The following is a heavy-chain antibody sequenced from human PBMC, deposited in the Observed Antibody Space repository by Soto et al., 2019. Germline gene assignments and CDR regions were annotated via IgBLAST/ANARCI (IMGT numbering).Heavy chain of an antibody. CDR3: ARTRLGYCSSTSCYVEEDKPYYYYYYGMDV. Sequence: ASVKVSCKASGGTFSSYAISWVRQAPGQGLEWMGGIIPIFGTANYAQKFQGRVTITADESTSTAYMELSSLRSEDTAVYYCARTRLGYCSSTSCYVEEDKPYYYYYYGMDVWGQGTTVTVSS. CDR2: IIPIFGTA. D-gene: IGHD2-2*01. J-gene: IGHJ6*02. V-gene: IGHV1-69*13. CDR1: GGTFSSYA.